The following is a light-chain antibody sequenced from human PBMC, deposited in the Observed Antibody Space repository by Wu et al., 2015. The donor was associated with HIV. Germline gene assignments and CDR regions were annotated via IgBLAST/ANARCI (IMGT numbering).Light chain of an antibody. CDR1: QNVYSTY. V-gene: IGKV3-20*01. CDR3: QQYDTSPPWT. J-gene: IGKJ1*01. CDR2: GVS. Sequence: EIVLTQSPGTLCLSPGERATLSCRASQNVYSTYLAWYQQKPGQAPRLLIYGVSSRATGIPPRFSGSGSGRDFTLTISRLEPEDFAVYYCQQYDTSPPWTFGQGTRVDMK.